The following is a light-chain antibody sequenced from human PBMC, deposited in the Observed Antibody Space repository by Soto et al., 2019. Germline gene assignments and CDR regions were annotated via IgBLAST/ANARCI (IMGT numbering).Light chain of an antibody. CDR1: QSISSC. J-gene: IGKJ1*01. V-gene: IGKV1-5*01. CDR3: HQLCT. Sequence: DIQMTKSPSTLSASVGDRVTITCRASQSISSCLAWYQQKPGKAPKLLIYDDSSLESGVPSRFSGSGSGTEFALTIGSLLPDYIATYFLHQLCTFGQGTKVEIK. CDR2: DDS.